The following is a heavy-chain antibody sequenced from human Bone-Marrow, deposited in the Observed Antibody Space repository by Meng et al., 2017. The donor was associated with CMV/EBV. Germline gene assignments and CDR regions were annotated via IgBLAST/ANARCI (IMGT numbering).Heavy chain of an antibody. CDR2: IYSGGST. V-gene: IGHV3-53*05. Sequence: GESLKISYAASGFTVSSNYMSWVRQAPGKGLEWVSVIYSGGSTYYADSVKGRFTISRDNSKNTLYLQMNSLRAEDTAVYYCAKSLDSKQLDNYGMDVWGQGTTVTVSS. J-gene: IGHJ6*02. CDR1: GFTVSSNY. CDR3: AKSLDSKQLDNYGMDV. D-gene: IGHD4-11*01.